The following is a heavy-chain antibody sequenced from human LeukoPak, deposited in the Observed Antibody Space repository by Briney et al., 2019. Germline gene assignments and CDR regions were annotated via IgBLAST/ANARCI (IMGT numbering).Heavy chain of an antibody. CDR2: IYYTGST. J-gene: IGHJ1*01. Sequence: SETLSLTCTVSGGSLSGYYWSWLRHPPAQGLEWLGYIYYTGSTNYNPSLKSRVTISVDTSKNQFSLRVNSVTAADTAVYYCARHGDGDSFEYFLHWGQGTLVTVSS. D-gene: IGHD5-24*01. V-gene: IGHV4-59*08. CDR3: ARHGDGDSFEYFLH. CDR1: GGSLSGYY.